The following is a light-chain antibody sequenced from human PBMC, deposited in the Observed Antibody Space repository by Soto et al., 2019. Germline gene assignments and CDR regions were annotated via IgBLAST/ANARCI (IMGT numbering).Light chain of an antibody. CDR2: GAS. CDR1: QSVNSRF. J-gene: IGKJ2*01. V-gene: IGKV3-20*01. Sequence: EIVLTQSPGTLSLSPGERATLSCRASQSVNSRFLAWYQQKPGQAPRLLMYGASTRATGIPDRFSGSGSGADFTLTISRLEPEDFAVYYCQQYGSSPPMYTFGQGTKQEIK. CDR3: QQYGSSPPMYT.